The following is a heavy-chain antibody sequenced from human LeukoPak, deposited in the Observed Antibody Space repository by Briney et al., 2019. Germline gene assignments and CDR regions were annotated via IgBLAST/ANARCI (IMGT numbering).Heavy chain of an antibody. J-gene: IGHJ4*02. CDR2: ISSSSSYI. CDR3: ASDHYYDSSGYCYPFDY. CDR1: GFTFSSYS. Sequence: SGGSLRLSCAASGFTFSSYSMNWVRQAPGKGLEWVSSISSSSSYIYYADSVKGRFTISRDNAKNSLYLQMNSLRAEDTAVYYCASDHYYDSSGYCYPFDYWGQGTLVTVSS. D-gene: IGHD3-22*01. V-gene: IGHV3-21*01.